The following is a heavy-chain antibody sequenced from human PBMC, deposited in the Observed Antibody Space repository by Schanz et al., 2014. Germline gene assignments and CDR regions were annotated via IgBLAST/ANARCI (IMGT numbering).Heavy chain of an antibody. D-gene: IGHD3-10*01. CDR3: ARDMVENWFDS. CDR2: IYHSGST. CDR1: GGSISSSNW. Sequence: QVQLQESGPGLVKPSGTLSLTCAVSGGSISSSNWWSWVRQPPGKGLEWIGEIYHSGSTNYKPSLKIRVTISADKSKTQFSLKLRSVTAADTAVYYCARDMVENWFDSWGQGTLDTVSS. V-gene: IGHV4-4*02. J-gene: IGHJ5*01.